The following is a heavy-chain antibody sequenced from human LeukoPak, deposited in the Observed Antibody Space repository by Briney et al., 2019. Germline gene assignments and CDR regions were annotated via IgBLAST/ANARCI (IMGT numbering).Heavy chain of an antibody. CDR3: ARGPGIAVAGTFSYYYYGMDV. CDR1: GYTFTGYY. V-gene: IGHV1-2*04. Sequence: GASVKVSCKASGYTFTGYYMHWVRQAPGQGLEWMGWINPNSGGTNYAQKVQGWVTMTRDTSISTAYMERSRLRSDDTAVYYCARGPGIAVAGTFSYYYYGMDVWGQGTTVTVSS. D-gene: IGHD6-19*01. J-gene: IGHJ6*02. CDR2: INPNSGGT.